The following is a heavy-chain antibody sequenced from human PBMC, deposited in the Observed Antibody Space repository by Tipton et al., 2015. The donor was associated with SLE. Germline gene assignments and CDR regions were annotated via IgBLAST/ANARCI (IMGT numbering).Heavy chain of an antibody. V-gene: IGHV4-59*08. Sequence: GLVKPSETLSLTCTVSGGSISSYYWSWIRQPPGKGLEWIGYIYYSGSTNYNPSLKSRVTISVDTSKNRFSLKLSSVTAADTAVYYCARGNTIFGVAYIWGQGTMVTVSS. CDR1: GGSISSYY. D-gene: IGHD3-3*01. J-gene: IGHJ3*02. CDR2: IYYSGST. CDR3: ARGNTIFGVAYI.